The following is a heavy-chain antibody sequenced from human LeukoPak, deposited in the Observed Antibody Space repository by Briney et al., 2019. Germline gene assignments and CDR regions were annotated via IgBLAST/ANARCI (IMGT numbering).Heavy chain of an antibody. CDR3: ASPFEGY. V-gene: IGHV4-34*01. Sequence: SETLSLTCTVSGGSINSYYWSWIRQPPGKGLEWIGEINHSGSTNYNPSLKSRVTISVDTSKNQFSLKLSSVTAADTAVYYCASPFEGYWGQGTLVTVSS. CDR1: GGSINSYY. J-gene: IGHJ4*02. CDR2: INHSGST.